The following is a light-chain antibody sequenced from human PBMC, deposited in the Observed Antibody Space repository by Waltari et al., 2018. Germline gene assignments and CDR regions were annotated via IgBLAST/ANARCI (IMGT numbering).Light chain of an antibody. CDR1: SSDVGGYDY. CDR3: TSYAVSDTWV. Sequence: QSALTQPPSASGSPGQSVTISCTGTSSDVGGYDYVSWYQQHPGKAPKLMIYEVTKRPSGVPDRFSGSKSANTASLTVSGLQPEDEADYYCTSYAVSDTWVFGGGTKLTVL. J-gene: IGLJ3*02. V-gene: IGLV2-8*01. CDR2: EVT.